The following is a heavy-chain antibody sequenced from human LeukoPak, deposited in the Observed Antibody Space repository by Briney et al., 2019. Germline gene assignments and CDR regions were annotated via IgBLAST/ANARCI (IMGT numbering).Heavy chain of an antibody. CDR3: ARDRVYCSGGSCYELDAFDI. J-gene: IGHJ3*02. CDR1: GGSLSSYY. D-gene: IGHD2-15*01. CDR2: IYTSGST. Sequence: PSQTLSLTCTVSGGSLSSYYWSWIRQPAGKGLEWIGRIYTSGSTNYNPSLKSRVTMSVDTSKNQFSLKLSSVTAADTAVYYCARDRVYCSGGSCYELDAFDIWGQGTMVTVSS. V-gene: IGHV4-4*07.